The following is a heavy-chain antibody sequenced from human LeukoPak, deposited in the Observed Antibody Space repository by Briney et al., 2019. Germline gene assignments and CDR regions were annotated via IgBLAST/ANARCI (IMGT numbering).Heavy chain of an antibody. Sequence: SETLSLTCTVSGGSISSYYWGWIRQPAGKGLEWIGRIYTSGSTNYNPSLKSRVTMSVDTSKNQFSLKLSSVTAADTAVYYCARYKNYDILTGYYTGWFDPWGQGTLVTVSS. V-gene: IGHV4-4*07. J-gene: IGHJ5*02. CDR2: IYTSGST. CDR3: ARYKNYDILTGYYTGWFDP. CDR1: GGSISSYY. D-gene: IGHD3-9*01.